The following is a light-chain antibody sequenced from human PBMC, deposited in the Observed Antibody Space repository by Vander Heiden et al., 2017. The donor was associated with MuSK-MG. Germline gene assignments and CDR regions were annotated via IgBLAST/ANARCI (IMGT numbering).Light chain of an antibody. CDR1: KLGDKY. V-gene: IGLV3-1*01. J-gene: IGLJ2*01. Sequence: SYELTQPPSVSVSPGQTASITCSGDKLGDKYACWYQQKPGQSPVRGIYQDSKRPSGIPERFSGSNSGNTANLTISGTQAMDEADDYCQAWDSSTVVFGGGTKLTVL. CDR3: QAWDSSTVV. CDR2: QDS.